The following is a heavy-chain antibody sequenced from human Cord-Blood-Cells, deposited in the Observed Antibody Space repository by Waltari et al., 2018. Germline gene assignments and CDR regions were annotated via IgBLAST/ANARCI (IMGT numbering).Heavy chain of an antibody. J-gene: IGHJ4*02. V-gene: IGHV3-49*05. CDR3: TRLVGATPPDY. CDR2: IRSKAYGGTT. Sequence: EVQLVESGGGLVKPGRSLRLSCTASGFTFGDYDMSWFRQAPGKGLEWVGFIRSKAYGGTTEYAASVKGRFTISRDDSKSIAYLQMNSLKTEDTAVYYCTRLVGATPPDYWGQGTLVTVSS. D-gene: IGHD1-26*01. CDR1: GFTFGDYD.